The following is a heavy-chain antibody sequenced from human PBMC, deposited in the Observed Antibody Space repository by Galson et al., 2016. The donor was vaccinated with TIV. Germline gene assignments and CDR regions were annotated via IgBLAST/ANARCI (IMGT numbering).Heavy chain of an antibody. J-gene: IGHJ4*02. V-gene: IGHV1-2*02. CDR2: INPNSGGT. Sequence: SVKVSCKASGYTFTDYYIHWVRQAPGQGLEWMGWINPNSGGTEYAQKFQGRITMTRDKSIGTAYMELNRLRSDDTALYFCARSERGSYTGFDYWGRGTLVTVSS. CDR3: ARSERGSYTGFDY. CDR1: GYTFTDYY. D-gene: IGHD1-26*01.